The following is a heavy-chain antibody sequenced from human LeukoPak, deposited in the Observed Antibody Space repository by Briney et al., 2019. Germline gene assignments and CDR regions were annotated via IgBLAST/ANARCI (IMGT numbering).Heavy chain of an antibody. V-gene: IGHV3-30*02. CDR1: GFTFSSYG. J-gene: IGHJ4*02. CDR3: GSGIAVDY. Sequence: PGGPLRLSCAASGFTFSSYGMHWVRQAPGKGLEWVAFIRYDGSNKYYADSVKGRFTISRDNSKNTLYLQMNSLRAEDTAVYYCGSGIAVDYWGQGTLVTVSS. D-gene: IGHD1-26*01. CDR2: IRYDGSNK.